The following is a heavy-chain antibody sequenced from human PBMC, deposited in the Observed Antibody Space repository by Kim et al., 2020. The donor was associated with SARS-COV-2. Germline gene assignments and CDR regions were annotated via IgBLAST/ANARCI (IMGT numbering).Heavy chain of an antibody. CDR3: AKETGSGFDY. V-gene: IGHV3-23*01. D-gene: IGHD3-10*01. CDR2: GST. Sequence: GSTYYAASVKGRFTISRDNSKNTLYLQMNSLRAEDTAVYYCAKETGSGFDYWGQGTLVTVSS. J-gene: IGHJ4*02.